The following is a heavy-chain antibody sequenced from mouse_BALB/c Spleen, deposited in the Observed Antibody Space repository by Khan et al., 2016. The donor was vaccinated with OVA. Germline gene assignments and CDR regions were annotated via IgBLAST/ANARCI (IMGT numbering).Heavy chain of an antibody. Sequence: EVKRLESGPGLVKPSQSLSLTCTVTGYSITSGYAWNWIRQFPGNKLEWMGYISYSGVTSYTPSLKSRISITRDTSKNQFLLQLNSVTTEDTATYYCARGIYYGYYFDSLSQGPPLTVSS. D-gene: IGHD1-1*01. CDR2: ISYSGVT. CDR1: GYSITSGYA. J-gene: IGHJ2*01. V-gene: IGHV3-2*02. CDR3: ARGIYYGYYFDS.